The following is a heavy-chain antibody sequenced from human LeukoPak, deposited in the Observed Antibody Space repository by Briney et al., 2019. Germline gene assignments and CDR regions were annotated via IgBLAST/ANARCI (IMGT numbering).Heavy chain of an antibody. D-gene: IGHD3-16*01. J-gene: IGHJ5*02. CDR2: IWYDGSNK. CDR3: ARGSFRVLGPYPGWGP. Sequence: PGGSLRLSCAASGFTFGSYGMHWVRQAPGKGLEWVAVIWYDGSNKYYADSVKGRFTISRDNSKSTLYLQMNSLRAEDTAVYYCARGSFRVLGPYPGWGPWGQGTLVTVSS. CDR1: GFTFGSYG. V-gene: IGHV3-33*01.